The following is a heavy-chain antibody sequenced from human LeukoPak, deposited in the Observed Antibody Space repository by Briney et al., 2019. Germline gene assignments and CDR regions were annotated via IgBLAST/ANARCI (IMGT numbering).Heavy chain of an antibody. J-gene: IGHJ4*02. CDR3: ARVASRLDY. CDR1: GESFSGYY. CDR2: INHSGST. V-gene: IGHV4-34*01. D-gene: IGHD2-2*01. Sequence: PSETLSLTCAVYGESFSGYYWSWIRQPPGKGLEWIGEINHSGSTNYNPSLKSRVTISVDTSKNQFSLKLSSVTAADTAVYYCARVASRLDYWGQGTLVTVSS.